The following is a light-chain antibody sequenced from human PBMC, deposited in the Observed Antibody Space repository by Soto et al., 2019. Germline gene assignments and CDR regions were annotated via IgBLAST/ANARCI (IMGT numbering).Light chain of an antibody. CDR3: QQSYDTPLT. CDR2: AAY. Sequence: DIQMTQSPSSLSASVGDRVIITCRASQIISNFLNWYQQKPGKAPELLISAAYSLQSGVPSRFSGSGSGTHFTLTISSLQPEDFATYYCQQSYDTPLTFGGGTKVEIK. V-gene: IGKV1-39*01. J-gene: IGKJ4*01. CDR1: QIISNF.